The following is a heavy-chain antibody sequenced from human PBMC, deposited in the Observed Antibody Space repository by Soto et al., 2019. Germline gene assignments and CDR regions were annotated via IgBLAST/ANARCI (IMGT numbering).Heavy chain of an antibody. CDR1: GGSLSGYY. CDR3: ARHRTGSRGVDL. CDR2: TNDSGST. Sequence: QVQQQQWGAGLLKPSETLSRICGVYGGSLSGYYWIWIRQYPGRGLEWTGETNDSGSTKYNPSLKRRVTIFIDTSKNQFSLRLNSVTAADTAVYYCARHRTGSRGVDLWGQGRLVTVSS. D-gene: IGHD1-1*01. V-gene: IGHV4-34*01. J-gene: IGHJ5*02.